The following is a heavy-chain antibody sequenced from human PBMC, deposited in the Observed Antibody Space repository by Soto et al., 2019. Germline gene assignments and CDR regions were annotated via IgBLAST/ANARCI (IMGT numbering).Heavy chain of an antibody. D-gene: IGHD5-18*01. J-gene: IGHJ6*02. V-gene: IGHV1-69*12. Sequence: QVQLVQSGAEVKKPGSSVKVSCKASGGTFSSYAISWVRQAPGQGLEWMGGIIPIFGTANYAQKFQGRVTITADESTSTAYMELSSLRSEDTAVYYCARDASGSRQLWIPSGEAKGGMDVWGQGTTVTVSS. CDR1: GGTFSSYA. CDR2: IIPIFGTA. CDR3: ARDASGSRQLWIPSGEAKGGMDV.